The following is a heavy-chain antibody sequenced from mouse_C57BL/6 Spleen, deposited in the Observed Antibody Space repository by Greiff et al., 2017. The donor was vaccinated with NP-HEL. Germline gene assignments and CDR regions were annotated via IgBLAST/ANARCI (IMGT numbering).Heavy chain of an antibody. CDR2: INPYNGDT. CDR3: ARDYGSSYFAMDY. Sequence: EVQLQQSGPELVKPGDSVKISCKASGYSFTGYFMNWVMQSHGKSLEWIGRINPYNGDTFYNQKFKGKATLTVDKSSSTAHMELRSLTSEDSAVYYCARDYGSSYFAMDYLGQGTSVTVSS. J-gene: IGHJ4*01. CDR1: GYSFTGYF. D-gene: IGHD1-1*01. V-gene: IGHV1-20*01.